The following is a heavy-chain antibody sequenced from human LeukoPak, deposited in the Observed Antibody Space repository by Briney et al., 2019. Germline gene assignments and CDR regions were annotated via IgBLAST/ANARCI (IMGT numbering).Heavy chain of an antibody. V-gene: IGHV3-30-3*01. J-gene: IGHJ4*02. CDR1: GFTFSSYP. D-gene: IGHD3-10*01. CDR2: ISYDGNVK. Sequence: GTSLRLSCAASGFTFSSYPMHWVRQAPGKGLEWVAVISYDGNVKYYVDSVKGRFTISRDDSKNTLYLQMNSLRAEDTAVYYCARDPLRGGGEYFDFWGQGTLVTVSS. CDR3: ARDPLRGGGEYFDF.